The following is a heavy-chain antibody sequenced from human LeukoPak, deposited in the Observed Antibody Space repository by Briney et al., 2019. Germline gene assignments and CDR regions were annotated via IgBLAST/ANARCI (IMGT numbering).Heavy chain of an antibody. V-gene: IGHV3-23*01. CDR1: GFTFSSYA. CDR3: AKAFTVVTPDDAFDI. D-gene: IGHD4-23*01. J-gene: IGHJ3*02. Sequence: KTGGSLRLSWAASGFTFSSYAMSWVRQAPGKGRGWVSSISSSGGSTYYADSVKGRFTISRDNSKNTLYLQMNSLRAEDTAVYYCAKAFTVVTPDDAFDIWGQGTMVTVSS. CDR2: ISSSGGST.